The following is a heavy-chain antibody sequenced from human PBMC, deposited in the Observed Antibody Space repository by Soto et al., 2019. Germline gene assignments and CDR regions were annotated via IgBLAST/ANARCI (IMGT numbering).Heavy chain of an antibody. CDR3: ARSAIAATGGLDY. Sequence: PSETLSLTCTVSGGSISSGGYYWSWIRQHPGKGLEWIGYIYYSGSTYYNPSLKSRVTISVDTSSNQFSLKLSSVTAADTAIYYCARSAIAATGGLDYWGQGTLVTVSS. V-gene: IGHV4-31*03. CDR1: GGSISSGGYY. J-gene: IGHJ4*02. CDR2: IYYSGST. D-gene: IGHD6-13*01.